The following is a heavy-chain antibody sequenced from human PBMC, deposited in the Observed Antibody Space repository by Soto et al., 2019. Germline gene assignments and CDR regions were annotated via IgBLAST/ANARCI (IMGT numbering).Heavy chain of an antibody. CDR1: GFTFSSYA. D-gene: IGHD2-2*01. V-gene: IGHV3-23*01. CDR2: ISGSGGST. CDR3: AKLPADDIVVVPAAMWGY. Sequence: EVQLLESGGGLVQPGGSLRLSCAASGFTFSSYAMSWVRQAPGKGLEWVSAISGSGGSTYYADSVKGRFTISRDNSTNTLYLQMNSLRAEDTAVYYCAKLPADDIVVVPAAMWGYWGQGTLVTVSS. J-gene: IGHJ4*02.